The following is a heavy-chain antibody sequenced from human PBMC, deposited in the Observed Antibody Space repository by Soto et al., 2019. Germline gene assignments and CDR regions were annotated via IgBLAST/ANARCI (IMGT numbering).Heavy chain of an antibody. CDR1: GFTFSSYA. CDR2: ISGSGGST. V-gene: IGHV3-23*01. D-gene: IGHD2-2*01. J-gene: IGHJ6*02. Sequence: PGGSLRLSCAASGFTFSSYAMSWVRQAPGKGLEWVSAISGSGGSTYYADSVKGRFTISRDNSKNTLYLQMNSLRAEDTAVYYCAKDIVVVPAANSYYYYYGMDVWGQGTTVTVS. CDR3: AKDIVVVPAANSYYYYYGMDV.